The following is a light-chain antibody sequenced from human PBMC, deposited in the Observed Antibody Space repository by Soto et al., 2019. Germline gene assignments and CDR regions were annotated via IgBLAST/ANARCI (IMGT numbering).Light chain of an antibody. V-gene: IGLV2-14*01. CDR2: EVS. CDR1: SSDVGGYNY. CDR3: SAWDDSLSGPV. Sequence: QSALTQPASVSGSPGQSITISCTGTSSDVGGYNYVSWYQQHPGKAPKLMIYEVSNRPSGVSNRFSGSKSGNTASLTISGLQAEDEADYYCSAWDDSLSGPVFGGMTKLTVL. J-gene: IGLJ3*02.